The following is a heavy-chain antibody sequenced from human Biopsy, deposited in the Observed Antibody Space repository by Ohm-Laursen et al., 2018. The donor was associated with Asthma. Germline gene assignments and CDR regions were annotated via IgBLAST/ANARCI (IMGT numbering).Heavy chain of an antibody. J-gene: IGHJ6*02. Sequence: TLILTCTFSGFSLSATGVGVGWIRQPPGKGLEWIGSIYYSGTTYYNPSLESRVTVSADTSKNQFSLKLTSVTAADTAVYYCVRGSSSWHHGPFHYYYGLDVWGQGTTATVSS. CDR1: GFSLSATGVG. CDR2: IYYSGTT. D-gene: IGHD6-13*01. CDR3: VRGSSSWHHGPFHYYYGLDV. V-gene: IGHV4-39*01.